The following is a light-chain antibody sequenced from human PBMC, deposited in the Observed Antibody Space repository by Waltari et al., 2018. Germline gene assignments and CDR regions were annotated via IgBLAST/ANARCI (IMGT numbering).Light chain of an antibody. V-gene: IGKV4-1*01. CDR1: QSVLYSANNKDY. CDR3: QHHLS. CDR2: WAS. Sequence: IVMTQSPESLAVSLGERATINCRSSQSVLYSANNKDYLGWYQHKPGQPPKLLIFWASTRESGVPDRFNGSGSGTYFTLTINNVQAEDVALYYCQHHLSFGGGTRVEL. J-gene: IGKJ4*01.